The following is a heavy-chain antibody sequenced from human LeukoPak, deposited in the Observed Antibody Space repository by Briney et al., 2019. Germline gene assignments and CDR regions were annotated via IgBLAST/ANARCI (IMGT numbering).Heavy chain of an antibody. CDR2: INSDGSWT. J-gene: IGHJ4*02. D-gene: IGHD2-15*01. CDR3: AREDGYCSGGNCYSYFDS. Sequence: QPGGSLRLSCAASGNYWMHWVRQAPGKGLVWVSHINSDGSWTGYADSVKGRFTISKDNAKDTVYLQMNNLRAEDTAVYYCAREDGYCSGGNCYSYFDSWGQGALVTVSS. CDR1: GNYW. V-gene: IGHV3-74*01.